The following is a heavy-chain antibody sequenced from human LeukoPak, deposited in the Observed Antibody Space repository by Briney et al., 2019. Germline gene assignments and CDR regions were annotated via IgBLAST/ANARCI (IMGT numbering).Heavy chain of an antibody. Sequence: PGGSLRLSCAASGFTFSSYSMNWVRQAPGKGLEWVSYISSSSSTIYYADSVKGRFTISRDNAKNSLYPQMNSLRAEDTAVYYCATTALAYYDFSFDIWGQGTMVTVSS. V-gene: IGHV3-48*01. CDR2: ISSSSSTI. D-gene: IGHD3-3*01. J-gene: IGHJ3*02. CDR1: GFTFSSYS. CDR3: ATTALAYYDFSFDI.